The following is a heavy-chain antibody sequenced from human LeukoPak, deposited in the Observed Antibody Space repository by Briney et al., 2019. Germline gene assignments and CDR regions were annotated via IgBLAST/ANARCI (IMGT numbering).Heavy chain of an antibody. CDR3: ARAPYYYDSSGYYSIRFDP. CDR2: INTNTGNP. J-gene: IGHJ5*02. V-gene: IGHV7-4-1*02. Sequence: GASVKVSCKASEYTFTSYAMNWVRQAPGQGLEWMGWINTNTGNPTYAQGFTGRFVFSLDTSVSTAYLQISSLKAEDTAVYYCARAPYYYDSSGYYSIRFDPWGQGTLVTVSS. CDR1: EYTFTSYA. D-gene: IGHD3-22*01.